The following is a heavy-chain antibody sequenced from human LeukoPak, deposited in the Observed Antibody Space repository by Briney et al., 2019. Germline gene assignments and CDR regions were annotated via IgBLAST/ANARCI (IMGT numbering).Heavy chain of an antibody. CDR3: ARGWDYGSGSSGRVDY. J-gene: IGHJ4*02. D-gene: IGHD3-10*01. V-gene: IGHV4-34*01. CDR2: INHSGST. CDR1: GGSFSGYY. Sequence: PSETLSLTCAVYGGSFSGYYWTWIRQPPGKGLEWIGEINHSGSTNYNPSLKSRVTISVDTSKNQFSLKLSSVTAAGTAVYYCARGWDYGSGSSGRVDYWGQGTLVTVSS.